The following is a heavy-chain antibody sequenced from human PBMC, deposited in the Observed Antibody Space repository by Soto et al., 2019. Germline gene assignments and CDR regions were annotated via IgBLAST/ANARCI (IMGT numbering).Heavy chain of an antibody. CDR1: GFTFSSYA. V-gene: IGHV3-23*01. CDR2: ISGSGGST. J-gene: IGHJ3*02. Sequence: GGSLRLSCAASGFTFSSYAMSWVRQAPGKGLEWVSAISGSGGSTYYADSVKGRFTISRDNSKNTLYLQMNSLRAEDTAVYYCAKDRRRELELRYDAFDIWGQGTMVTVSS. D-gene: IGHD1-7*01. CDR3: AKDRRRELELRYDAFDI.